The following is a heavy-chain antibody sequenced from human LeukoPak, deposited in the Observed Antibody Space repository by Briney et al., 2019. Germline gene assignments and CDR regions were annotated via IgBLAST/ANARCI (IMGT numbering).Heavy chain of an antibody. D-gene: IGHD6-13*01. V-gene: IGHV3-30-3*01. CDR1: GFTFSSYA. CDR2: ISYDGSNK. Sequence: RSLRLSCAASGFTFSSYAMHWVRQAPGKGLEWVAVISYDGSNKYYADSVKGRFTISRDNSKNTLYLQMNSLRAEDTAVYYCARAGGAAAGTRYYYYYYGMDVWGQGTTVTVSS. CDR3: ARAGGAAAGTRYYYYYYGMDV. J-gene: IGHJ6*02.